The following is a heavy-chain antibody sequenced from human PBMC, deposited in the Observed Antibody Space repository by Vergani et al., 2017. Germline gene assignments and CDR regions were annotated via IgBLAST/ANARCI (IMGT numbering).Heavy chain of an antibody. CDR2: IYHSGST. D-gene: IGHD5-24*01. Sequence: QVQLQESGPGLVKPSETLSLTCAVSGYSISSGSYWGWIRQPPGKGLEWLVSIYHSGSTYYSPSLKSRVTISVDTSKNQFSLKMRSVTAAATPVYYCARVGMASIGTDWGQGKLVTVSS. J-gene: IGHJ4*02. CDR1: GYSISSGSY. CDR3: ARVGMASIGTD. V-gene: IGHV4-38-2*01.